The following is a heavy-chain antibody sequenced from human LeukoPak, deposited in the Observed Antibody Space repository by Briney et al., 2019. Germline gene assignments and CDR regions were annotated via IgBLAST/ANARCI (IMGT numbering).Heavy chain of an antibody. D-gene: IGHD5-18*01. CDR1: GGSFSGYY. Sequence: SETLSLICAVYGGSFSGYYWSWIRQPPGKGLEWIGEINHSGSTNYNPSLKSRVTISVDTSKNQFSLKLSSVTAADTAVYYCARGRGYSYGRCWFDPWGQGTLVTVSS. CDR2: INHSGST. V-gene: IGHV4-34*01. J-gene: IGHJ5*02. CDR3: ARGRGYSYGRCWFDP.